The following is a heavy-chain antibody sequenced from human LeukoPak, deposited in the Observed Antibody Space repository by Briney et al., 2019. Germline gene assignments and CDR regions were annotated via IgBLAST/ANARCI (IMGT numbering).Heavy chain of an antibody. D-gene: IGHD6-19*01. CDR2: INYSGRT. J-gene: IGHJ4*02. CDR3: ARITVAGTRYFDY. Sequence: PSETLSLTCTVSGGSISSSSYYWGWIRQPPGKGLEWIGNINYSGRTYYNPSLKSRVTISVDTSKNQFSLKVSSVTAADTAVYYCARITVAGTRYFDYWGQGTLVTVSS. V-gene: IGHV4-39*07. CDR1: GGSISSSSYY.